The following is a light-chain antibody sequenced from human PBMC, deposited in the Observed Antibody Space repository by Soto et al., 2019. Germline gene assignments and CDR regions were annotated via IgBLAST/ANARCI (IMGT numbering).Light chain of an antibody. J-gene: IGLJ1*01. V-gene: IGLV2-23*01. CDR2: KGT. Sequence: QSVLAQPASVSGSPGQSITISCTGTSSDVGAYNSVSWYQQHPHRAPQVIIYKGTQRPSGVSNRFSGSTSGNAASLTISALQADDEADYFCRPSAPESTDVFGTGTKVTVL. CDR1: SSDVGAYNS. CDR3: RPSAPESTDV.